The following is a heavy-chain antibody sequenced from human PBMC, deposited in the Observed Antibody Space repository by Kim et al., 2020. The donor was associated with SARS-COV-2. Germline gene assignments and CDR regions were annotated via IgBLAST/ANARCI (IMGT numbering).Heavy chain of an antibody. D-gene: IGHD1-26*01. CDR3: ARVEVRDADRSWYSGSYYEDY. J-gene: IGHJ4*02. Sequence: GGSLRLSCAASGFTFSSYAMHWVRQAPGKGLEWGAVISYDGSNKYYADSVKGRFTISRDNSKNTLYLQMNSLRAEDTAVYYCARVEVRDADRSWYSGSYYEDYWGQGTLVTVSS. CDR2: ISYDGSNK. V-gene: IGHV3-30-3*01. CDR1: GFTFSSYA.